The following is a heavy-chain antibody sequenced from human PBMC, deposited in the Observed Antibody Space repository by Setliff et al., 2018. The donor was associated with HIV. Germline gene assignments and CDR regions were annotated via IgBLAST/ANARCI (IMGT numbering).Heavy chain of an antibody. CDR2: IKRDGSEK. Sequence: GGSLRLSCAASGFTFSTYWMSWVRQAPGKGLEWVANIKRDGSEKNYMDSAKGRFTISRDNAKNSLYLQMNSLRVEDTAVYYCATDCAVVGGTGSLDSWGQGTLVTVSS. CDR3: ATDCAVVGGTGSLDS. V-gene: IGHV3-7*05. CDR1: GFTFSTYW. J-gene: IGHJ4*02. D-gene: IGHD1-26*01.